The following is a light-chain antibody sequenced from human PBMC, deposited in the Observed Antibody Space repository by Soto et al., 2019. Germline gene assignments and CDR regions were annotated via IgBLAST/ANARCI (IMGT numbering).Light chain of an antibody. CDR1: TSDVGGYNY. Sequence: QSSLTPPASVSESPGQSITISCTGTTSDVGGYNYVSWYQQHPGKAPKLMIYEVSNRPSGVSNRCSGSKSGNTASLTISGLQAEDEADYYCSSYTSSSTPYVFGTGTKVTVL. V-gene: IGLV2-14*01. CDR3: SSYTSSSTPYV. CDR2: EVS. J-gene: IGLJ1*01.